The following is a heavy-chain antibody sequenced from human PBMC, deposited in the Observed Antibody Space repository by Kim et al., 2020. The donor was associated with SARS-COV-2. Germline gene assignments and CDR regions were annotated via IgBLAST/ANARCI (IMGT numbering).Heavy chain of an antibody. D-gene: IGHD2-21*02. V-gene: IGHV1-18*04. CDR2: ISAYNGNT. Sequence: ASVKVSCKASGYTFTSYGISWVRQAPGQGLEWTGWISAYNGNTNYAQKLQGRVTMTTDTSTSTAYMELRSLRSDDTAVYYCARQSSYCGGDCYRIIDYWGQGTLVTVSS. CDR3: ARQSSYCGGDCYRIIDY. J-gene: IGHJ4*02. CDR1: GYTFTSYG.